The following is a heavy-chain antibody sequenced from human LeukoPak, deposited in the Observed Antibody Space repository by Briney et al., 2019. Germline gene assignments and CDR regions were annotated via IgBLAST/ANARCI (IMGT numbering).Heavy chain of an antibody. CDR1: VFTYSSYA. J-gene: IGHJ4*02. CDR3: AKPPRGSGEDY. D-gene: IGHD3-10*01. CDR2: ISGSGGNT. Sequence: GGSLRLSCAASVFTYSSYAMNWVRQAPGKGLEWVSSISGSGGNTYYADSVKGRFTISRDNSKNTLYLQMNSLRAEDTAVYYCAKPPRGSGEDYWGQGTLVTVSS. V-gene: IGHV3-23*01.